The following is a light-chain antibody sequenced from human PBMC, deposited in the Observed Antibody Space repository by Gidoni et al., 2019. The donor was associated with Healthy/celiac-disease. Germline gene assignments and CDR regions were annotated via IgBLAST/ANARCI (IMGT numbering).Light chain of an antibody. J-gene: IGKJ1*01. CDR2: DAS. CDR3: QQRSNXXLT. V-gene: IGKV3-11*01. CDR1: QSVSSY. Sequence: ELVLTQSPATLSLSPGERATLSCRAMQSVSSYLAWYQQKPGQAPRLLIYDASNRATGIPARFSGSGSGTDFTLTISSLEPEDFAVYYCQQRSNXXLTFXXXTKVEX.